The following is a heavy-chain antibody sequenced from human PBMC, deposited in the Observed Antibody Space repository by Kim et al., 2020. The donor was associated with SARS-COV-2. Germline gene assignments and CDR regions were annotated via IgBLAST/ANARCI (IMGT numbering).Heavy chain of an antibody. D-gene: IGHD3-3*01. CDR3: AKDNYDFWSGYYTGAFLYYYYYGMDV. Sequence: GGSLRLSCAASGFTFSIYGMHWVRQAPGKGLEWVAVISYDGSNKYYADSVKGRFTISRDNSKNTLYLQMNSLRAEDTAVYYCAKDNYDFWSGYYTGAFLYYYYYGMDVWGQGTTVTVSS. J-gene: IGHJ6*02. CDR1: GFTFSIYG. CDR2: ISYDGSNK. V-gene: IGHV3-30*18.